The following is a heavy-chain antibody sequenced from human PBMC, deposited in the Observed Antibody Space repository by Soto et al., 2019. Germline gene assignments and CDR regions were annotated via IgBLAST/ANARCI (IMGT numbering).Heavy chain of an antibody. CDR3: ARRVSSALRFGEFYYYYGMDV. V-gene: IGHV4-39*01. J-gene: IGHJ6*02. D-gene: IGHD3-10*01. CDR2: IYYSGST. Sequence: TSETLSLTCTVSGGSISSSSYHWGWIRQPPGKGLEWIGSIYYSGSTYYNPSLKSRVTISVDTSKNQFSLKLSSVTAADTAVYYCARRVSSALRFGEFYYYYGMDVWGQGTTVTVSS. CDR1: GGSISSSSYH.